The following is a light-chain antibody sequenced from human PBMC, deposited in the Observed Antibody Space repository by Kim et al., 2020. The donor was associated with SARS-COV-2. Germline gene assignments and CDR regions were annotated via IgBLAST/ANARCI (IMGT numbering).Light chain of an antibody. V-gene: IGLV1-44*01. CDR2: SNN. CDR3: AAWDDSLNGPV. Sequence: GQRIIISGSGSSSNIGSNTVNWYQHLPGTAPKLLIYSNNQRPSGVPDRFSGSKSGTSASLAIRGLQSEDEADYYCAAWDDSLNGPVFGGGTKLTVL. CDR1: SSNIGSNT. J-gene: IGLJ3*02.